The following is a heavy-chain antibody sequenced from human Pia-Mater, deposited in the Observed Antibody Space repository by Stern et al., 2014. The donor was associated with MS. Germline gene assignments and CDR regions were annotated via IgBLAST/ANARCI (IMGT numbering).Heavy chain of an antibody. CDR3: ARDFTRYCSSTSCYTRGLYGMDV. Sequence: VQLVESGGGVVQPGRSLRLSCAASGFTFSSYGMHWVRPAPGQGLEWVAVIWYDGSNKYYADSVKGRFTISRDNSKNTLYLQMNSLRAEDTAVYYCARDFTRYCSSTSCYTRGLYGMDVWGQGTTVTVSS. CDR1: GFTFSSYG. V-gene: IGHV3-33*01. D-gene: IGHD2-2*02. CDR2: IWYDGSNK. J-gene: IGHJ6*02.